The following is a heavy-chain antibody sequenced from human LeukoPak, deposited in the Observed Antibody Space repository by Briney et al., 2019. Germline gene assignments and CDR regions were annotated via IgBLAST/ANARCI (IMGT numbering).Heavy chain of an antibody. J-gene: IGHJ4*02. CDR2: MNPNSGNT. CDR1: GYTFTSYD. CDR3: ARGVRFLEWLSSTYYFDY. D-gene: IGHD3-3*01. V-gene: IGHV1-8*01. Sequence: ASVKVSCKASGYTFTSYDINWVRQATGQGLEWMGWMNPNSGNTGYAQKFQGGVTMTRNTSISTAYMELSSLRSEDTAVYYCARGVRFLEWLSSTYYFDYWGQGTLVTVSS.